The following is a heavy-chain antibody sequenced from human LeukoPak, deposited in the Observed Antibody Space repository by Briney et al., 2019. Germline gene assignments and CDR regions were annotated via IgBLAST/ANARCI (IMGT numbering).Heavy chain of an antibody. V-gene: IGHV4-39*07. D-gene: IGHD6-19*01. CDR2: IYNSANT. CDR1: GDSISSSSYC. J-gene: IGHJ6*02. CDR3: ARDRLAVAGNYYYYGLDV. Sequence: PSETLSLTCTVSGDSISSSSYCWDWIRQPPGKGLEWIGNIYNSANTHYNPSLKTRITMSVDTSKNQFSLKLSSVTAADTAVYYCARDRLAVAGNYYYYGLDVWGQGTTVTVSS.